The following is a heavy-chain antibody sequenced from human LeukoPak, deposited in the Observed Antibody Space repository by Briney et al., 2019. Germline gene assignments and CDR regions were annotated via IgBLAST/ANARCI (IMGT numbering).Heavy chain of an antibody. V-gene: IGHV1-46*01. CDR3: ARSRYSNYVTDY. D-gene: IGHD4-11*01. CDR1: GYTFTSYY. J-gene: IGHJ4*02. CDR2: INPSGGST. Sequence: ASVKVSCKASGYTFTSYYMHWVRQAPGQGLEWMGIINPSGGSTSCAQKFQGRVTMTRDMSTSTVYMELSSLRSEDTAVYYCARSRYSNYVTDYWGQGTLVTVSS.